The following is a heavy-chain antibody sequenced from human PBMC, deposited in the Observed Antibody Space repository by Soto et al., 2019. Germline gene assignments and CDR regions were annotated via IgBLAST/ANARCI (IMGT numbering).Heavy chain of an antibody. Sequence: QVQLVESGGGVVQPGRSLRLSCAASGFTFSSYGMHWVRQAPGKGLEWVAVIWYDGSNKYYADSVKGRFTISRDNSKNTLYLQMNGLRAEDTAVYYCARDMGPKYGSGSYSLPDYWGQGTLVTVSS. CDR1: GFTFSSYG. D-gene: IGHD3-10*01. CDR2: IWYDGSNK. J-gene: IGHJ4*02. CDR3: ARDMGPKYGSGSYSLPDY. V-gene: IGHV3-33*01.